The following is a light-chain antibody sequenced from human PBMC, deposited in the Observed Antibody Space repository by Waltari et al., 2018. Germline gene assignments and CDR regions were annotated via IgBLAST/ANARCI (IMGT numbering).Light chain of an antibody. Sequence: QTGLTQPPSVSKDLRQTATLTCSGNSNNTGNQGAAWLQQRQAHPPELLTYRNNNRPSGISERFVAARSGNTASLTSTGLQPEDEAVYYCSAWDTSLSAVVFGGGTRLTVL. J-gene: IGLJ2*01. V-gene: IGLV10-54*04. CDR1: SNNTGNQG. CDR3: SAWDTSLSAVV. CDR2: RNN.